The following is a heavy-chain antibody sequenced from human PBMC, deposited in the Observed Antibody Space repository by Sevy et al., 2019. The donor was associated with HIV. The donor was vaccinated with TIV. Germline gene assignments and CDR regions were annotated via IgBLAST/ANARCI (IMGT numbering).Heavy chain of an antibody. D-gene: IGHD3-9*01. Sequence: GGSLRLSCAASGFDFNHHWMSWVRQAPQKGLEWVANIKQDGSETYYVDSLEGRFTISRDNAKNSLSLQINDPRAEDTAVYYCARLPTGLQSFNYLLSTYFGSWGQGTLVTVSS. J-gene: IGHJ4*02. V-gene: IGHV3-7*01. CDR3: ARLPTGLQSFNYLLSTYFGS. CDR2: IKQDGSET. CDR1: GFDFNHHW.